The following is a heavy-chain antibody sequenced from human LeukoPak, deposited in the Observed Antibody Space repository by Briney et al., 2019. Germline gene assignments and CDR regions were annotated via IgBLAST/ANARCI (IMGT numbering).Heavy chain of an antibody. V-gene: IGHV5-51*01. CDR1: GSPFSNYW. CDR3: AKRGPDYYDFDY. D-gene: IGHD3-22*01. Sequence: GESLQISCKGSGSPFSNYWIGWARQMPGKGLEWLGIIYPGDSDTRYSPSFQGQVTISADTSISTAYLQWSSLKASDTAMYYCAKRGPDYYDFDYWGQGTLVTVSS. J-gene: IGHJ4*02. CDR2: IYPGDSDT.